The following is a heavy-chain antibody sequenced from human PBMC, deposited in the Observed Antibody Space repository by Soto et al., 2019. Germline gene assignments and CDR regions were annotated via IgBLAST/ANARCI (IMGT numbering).Heavy chain of an antibody. Sequence: SETLSLTCTVSGGSISNYYWSWIRQPAGKGLEWIGRIYASGVTNYNPSRKGRCTMSVDKSNSQFSLKLTSLTASDTAGYYCARDHFWDQGSRGTVS. CDR3: ARDHF. V-gene: IGHV4-4*07. CDR1: GGSISNYY. CDR2: IYASGVT. J-gene: IGHJ4*02.